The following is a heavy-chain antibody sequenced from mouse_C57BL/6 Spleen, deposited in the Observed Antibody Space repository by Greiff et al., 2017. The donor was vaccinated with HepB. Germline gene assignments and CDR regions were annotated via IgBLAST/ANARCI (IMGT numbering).Heavy chain of an antibody. Sequence: VESGEGLVKPGGSLKLSCAASGFTFSSYAMSWVRQTPEKRLEWVAYISSGGDYIYYADTVKGRFTISRDNARNTLYLQMSSLKSEDTAMYYCTRNYGSSSNWYFDVWGTGTTVTVSS. CDR1: GFTFSSYA. CDR3: TRNYGSSSNWYFDV. V-gene: IGHV5-9-1*02. CDR2: ISSGGDYI. J-gene: IGHJ1*03. D-gene: IGHD1-1*01.